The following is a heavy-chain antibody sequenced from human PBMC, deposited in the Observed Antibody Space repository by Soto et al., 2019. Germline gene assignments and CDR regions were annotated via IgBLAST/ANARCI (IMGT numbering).Heavy chain of an antibody. J-gene: IGHJ4*02. CDR2: IYYSGVT. CDR1: GGSISIGGYY. V-gene: IGHV4-31*02. CDR3: AGGVLY. Sequence: QVQLLEWGPGLVKPSQTLSLTCTVSGGSISIGGYYWSWIRQHPGKGLEWIGYIYYSGVTYYSPSLKSRVTISIDTSKNQFSLKLSSVTAADTAVYYCAGGVLYWGQGTLVTVSS.